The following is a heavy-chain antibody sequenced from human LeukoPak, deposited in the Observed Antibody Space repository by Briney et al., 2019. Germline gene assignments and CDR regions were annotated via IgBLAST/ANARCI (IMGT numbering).Heavy chain of an antibody. V-gene: IGHV1-69*01. CDR2: IIPIFGTA. Sequence: SVKVSCKAFGGTFSSYAISWVRQAPGQGLEWMGGIIPIFGTANYAQKFQGRVTITADESTSTAYMELSSLRSEDTAVYYCARDRAPVVPAAIRYYYYYMDVWGKGTTVTVSS. CDR1: GGTFSSYA. CDR3: ARDRAPVVPAAIRYYYYYMDV. D-gene: IGHD2-2*02. J-gene: IGHJ6*03.